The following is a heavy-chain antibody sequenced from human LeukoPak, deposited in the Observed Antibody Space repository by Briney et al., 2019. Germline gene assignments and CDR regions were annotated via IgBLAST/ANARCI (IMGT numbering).Heavy chain of an antibody. CDR1: GGSISSGGYY. J-gene: IGHJ3*02. CDR3: ATDLGWYYDSSGYDNI. Sequence: TLSLTCTVSGGSISSGGYYWSWIRQPPGKGLEWIGYIYHSGSTYYNPSLKSRVTISVDRSKNQFSLKLSSVTAADTAVYYCATDLGWYYDSSGYDNIWGQGTMVTVSS. CDR2: IYHSGST. V-gene: IGHV4-30-2*01. D-gene: IGHD3-22*01.